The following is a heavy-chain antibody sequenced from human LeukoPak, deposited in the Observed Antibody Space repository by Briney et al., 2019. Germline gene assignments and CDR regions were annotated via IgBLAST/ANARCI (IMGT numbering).Heavy chain of an antibody. J-gene: IGHJ3*02. V-gene: IGHV1-46*01. CDR3: ARAEGIFGVAFDI. CDR2: INPSGGST. D-gene: IGHD3-3*01. Sequence: ASVKVSCKASGYTFTSYYMHWVRQAPGQGLEWMGIINPSGGSTSYAQKFQGRVTMARDTSTSTVYMELSSLRSEDTAVYYCARAEGIFGVAFDIWGQGTMVTVSS. CDR1: GYTFTSYY.